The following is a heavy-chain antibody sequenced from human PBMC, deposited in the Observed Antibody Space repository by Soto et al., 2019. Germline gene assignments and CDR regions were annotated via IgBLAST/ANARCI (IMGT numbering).Heavy chain of an antibody. V-gene: IGHV4-39*01. Sequence: SETLSLTCTVSGGSISSSSYYWGWIRQPPGKGLEWIGSIYYSGSTYYNPSLKSRVTISVDTSKNQFSLKLSSVTAADTAVYYCARQLGRPKINDAFDIWGQGTMVTVSS. CDR1: GGSISSSSYY. CDR2: IYYSGST. CDR3: ARQLGRPKINDAFDI. J-gene: IGHJ3*02. D-gene: IGHD1-26*01.